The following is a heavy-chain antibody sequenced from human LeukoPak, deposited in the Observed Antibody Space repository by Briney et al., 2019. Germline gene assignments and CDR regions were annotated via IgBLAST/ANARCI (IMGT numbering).Heavy chain of an antibody. J-gene: IGHJ4*02. D-gene: IGHD4-17*01. CDR3: AKDDYGDYSFYY. Sequence: PGGSLRLSCAASGFTVSSNYMSWVRQAPGKGLEWVSAISGSGGSTYYADSVKGRFTISRDNSKNTLYLQMNSLRAEDTAVYYCAKDDYGDYSFYYWGQGTLVTVSS. CDR2: ISGSGGST. CDR1: GFTVSSNY. V-gene: IGHV3-23*01.